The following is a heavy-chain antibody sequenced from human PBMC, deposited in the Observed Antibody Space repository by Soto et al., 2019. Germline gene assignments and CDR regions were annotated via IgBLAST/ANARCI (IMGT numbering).Heavy chain of an antibody. Sequence: PSETLSLTCSVSGGSVSNYYWSWVRQPPGKRLEWIGYIYYTGTHDYNPSLRGRATISVDTSKYQFSLKLTSVTAADTAVYYCARDRDRHSSGSPSFDPWGQGILVTVSS. D-gene: IGHD3-22*01. V-gene: IGHV4-59*02. CDR3: ARDRDRHSSGSPSFDP. CDR2: IYYTGTH. CDR1: GGSVSNYY. J-gene: IGHJ5*02.